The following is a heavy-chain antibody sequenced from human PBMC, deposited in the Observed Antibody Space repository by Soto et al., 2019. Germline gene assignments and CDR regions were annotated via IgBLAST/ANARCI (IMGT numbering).Heavy chain of an antibody. D-gene: IGHD3-10*01. J-gene: IGHJ4*02. V-gene: IGHV3-30*18. CDR1: GFTFSSYG. CDR2: ISYDGSNK. CDR3: AKDPLRDHYYGSGRPDY. Sequence: QVQLVESGGGVVQPGRSLRLSCAASGFTFSSYGMHWVRQAPGKGLEWVAVISYDGSNKYYADSVKGRFTISRDNSKNTLYVQRNRLRAEDTAVYYCAKDPLRDHYYGSGRPDYWGQGTLITVSS.